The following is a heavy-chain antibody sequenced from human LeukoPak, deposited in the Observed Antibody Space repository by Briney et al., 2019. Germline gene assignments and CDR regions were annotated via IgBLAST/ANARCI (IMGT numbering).Heavy chain of an antibody. CDR2: IKNDGSVT. V-gene: IGHV3-74*01. CDR1: GFTFSSYW. J-gene: IGHJ4*02. D-gene: IGHD6-13*01. Sequence: GGSLRLSCAASGFTFSSYWMQWVRQAPGKGLVWVSRIKNDGSVTNYADSVKGRYTISRDSAKNTLYLQMNSLRAEDTAVYYCARYNAAAGDYWGQGTLVTVSS. CDR3: ARYNAAAGDY.